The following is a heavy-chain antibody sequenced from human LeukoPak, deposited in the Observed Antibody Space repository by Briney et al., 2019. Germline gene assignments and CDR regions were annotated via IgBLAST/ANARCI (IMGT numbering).Heavy chain of an antibody. CDR2: ISSSSSYI. J-gene: IGHJ3*02. Sequence: GGSLRLSCAASGFTFSSYSMNWVRQAPGKGLEWVSSISSSSSYIYYADSVKGRFTISRDNAKNSLYLRMNSLRAEDTAVYYCAGEEQWLVGAFDIWGQGTMVTVSS. D-gene: IGHD6-19*01. V-gene: IGHV3-21*01. CDR1: GFTFSSYS. CDR3: AGEEQWLVGAFDI.